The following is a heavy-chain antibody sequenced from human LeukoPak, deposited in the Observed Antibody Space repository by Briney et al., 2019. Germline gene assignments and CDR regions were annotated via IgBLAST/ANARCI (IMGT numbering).Heavy chain of an antibody. CDR1: GYTFTSYG. CDR2: ISAYNGNT. V-gene: IGHV1-18*01. J-gene: IGHJ4*02. D-gene: IGHD4-23*01. CDR3: ALDPRLRWYDFDY. Sequence: ASVKVSCKASGYTFTSYGISWVRQAPGQGLEWMGWISAYNGNTNYAQKLQGRVTMATDTSTSTAHMELRSLRSDDTAVYYCALDPRLRWYDFDYWGQGTLVTVSS.